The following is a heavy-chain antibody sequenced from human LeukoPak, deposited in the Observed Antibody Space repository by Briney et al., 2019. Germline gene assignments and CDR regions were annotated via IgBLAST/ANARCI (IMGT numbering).Heavy chain of an antibody. CDR2: IEQDGSEK. Sequence: PGGSLRLSCAASGFTFSSYWMSWVSQAPGKGLEWVANIEQDGSEKYYVDSVKGRFTISRDNAKNSLYLQMNSLRAEDTAVYYCARVSTYYYDSSGYFVTMQYYFDYWGQGTLVTVSS. CDR3: ARVSTYYYDSSGYFVTMQYYFDY. D-gene: IGHD3-22*01. CDR1: GFTFSSYW. V-gene: IGHV3-7*01. J-gene: IGHJ4*02.